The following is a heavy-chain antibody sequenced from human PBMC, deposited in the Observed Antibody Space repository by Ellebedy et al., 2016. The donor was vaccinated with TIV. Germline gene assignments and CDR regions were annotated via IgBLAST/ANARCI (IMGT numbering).Heavy chain of an antibody. V-gene: IGHV3-7*03. CDR3: ARAGTAAGTITDY. Sequence: GESLKISCAASGFDFSTYWMTWVRQAPGKGLEWVANIKHDGSEEYYVDSLKGRFTISRDNAKKSLYLQMSSLRADDTAVYYSARAGTAAGTITDYWGQGTLVTVSS. CDR1: GFDFSTYW. CDR2: IKHDGSEE. J-gene: IGHJ4*02. D-gene: IGHD6-13*01.